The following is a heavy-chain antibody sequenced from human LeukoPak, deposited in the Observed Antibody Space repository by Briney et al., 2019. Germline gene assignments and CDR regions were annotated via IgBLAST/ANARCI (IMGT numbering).Heavy chain of an antibody. CDR1: GGSISSSSYY. CDR3: ARHPCSGGSCPLDYYYYYGMDV. D-gene: IGHD2-15*01. J-gene: IGHJ6*02. V-gene: IGHV4-39*01. Sequence: SETLSLTCTVSGGSISSSSYYWGWIRQPPGKGLEWIGSIYYSGSTYYNPSLKSRVTISVDTSKNQFSLKLRSVTAADTAVYYRARHPCSGGSCPLDYYYYYGMDVWGQGTTVTVSS. CDR2: IYYSGST.